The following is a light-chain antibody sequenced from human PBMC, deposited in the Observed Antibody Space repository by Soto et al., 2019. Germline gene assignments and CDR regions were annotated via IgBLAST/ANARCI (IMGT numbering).Light chain of an antibody. CDR2: AAS. J-gene: IGKJ1*01. CDR1: QSITNY. V-gene: IGKV1-39*01. CDR3: QQSRT. Sequence: DIQMTQSPSSLSASVGDRVTITCRASQSITNYLNWYQQKPGKAPKLLIFAASNLQSGVPSRFSGSGSATDFMLTINSLQPEDFATYYCQQSRTFGQGTQVEIK.